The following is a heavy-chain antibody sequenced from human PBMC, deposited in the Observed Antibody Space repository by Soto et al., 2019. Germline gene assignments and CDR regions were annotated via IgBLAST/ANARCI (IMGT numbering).Heavy chain of an antibody. CDR1: GFTFITAW. J-gene: IGHJ6*02. CDR2: IKRKTEGDTT. V-gene: IGHV3-15*07. CDR3: ASEYYYGMYV. Sequence: PAGSMRLSCAASGFTFITAWIKWVRQAPGKGLEWVGRIKRKTEGDTTNFAAPVKGRFTVSRDDSKNTVHLQMNSLKTEDTAVYYCASEYYYGMYVWGQGTTVTVS.